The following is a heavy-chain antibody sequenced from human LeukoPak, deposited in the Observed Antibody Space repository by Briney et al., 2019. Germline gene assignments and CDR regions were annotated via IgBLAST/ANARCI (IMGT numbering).Heavy chain of an antibody. CDR1: GFTFDDYA. CDR3: AKDIGYVDTAILDY. V-gene: IGHV3-9*03. J-gene: IGHJ4*02. D-gene: IGHD5-18*01. CDR2: ISWNSGSI. Sequence: GGSLRLSCAASGFTFDDYAMHWVRQAPGKGLEWVSGISWNSGSIGYADSVKGRFTISRDNAKNSLYLQMNSLRAEDMALYYCAKDIGYVDTAILDYWGQGTLVTVSS.